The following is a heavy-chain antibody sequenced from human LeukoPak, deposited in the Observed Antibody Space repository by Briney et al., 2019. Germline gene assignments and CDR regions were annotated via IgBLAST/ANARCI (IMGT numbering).Heavy chain of an antibody. CDR3: AKDLGDYYDSSGYYRGYFQH. CDR2: LHSGGNT. V-gene: IGHV3-53*01. CDR1: EFSVSSNC. Sequence: GGSLRLSCAASEFSVSSNCMNWVRQVPGKGLEWVSVLHSGGNTYYADSVKGRFTISRDNSKNTLYLQMNSLRAEDTAVYYCAKDLGDYYDSSGYYRGYFQHWGQGTLVTVSS. J-gene: IGHJ1*01. D-gene: IGHD3-22*01.